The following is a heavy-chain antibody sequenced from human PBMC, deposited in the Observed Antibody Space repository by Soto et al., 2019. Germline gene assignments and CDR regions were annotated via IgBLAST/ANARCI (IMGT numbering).Heavy chain of an antibody. Sequence: PGGSLRLSCEVSAFSFMRHSMSWVRQAPEKGLELVSSISSTSSYIYYADSVKGRFTISRDNAKNSLYLQLNSLGAEDTVLYYCARDGGGRSFGEFNLHYWGLG. CDR3: ARDGGGRSFGEFNLHY. V-gene: IGHV3-21*06. CDR1: AFSFMRHS. D-gene: IGHD3-10*01. J-gene: IGHJ4*02. CDR2: ISSTSSYI.